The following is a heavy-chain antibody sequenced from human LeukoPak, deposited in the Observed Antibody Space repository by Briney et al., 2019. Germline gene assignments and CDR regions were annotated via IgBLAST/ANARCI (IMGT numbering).Heavy chain of an antibody. Sequence: SETLSLTCTVSGGSISSYYWSWIRQPPVKGLEWIGYIYYSGSTNYNPSLKSRVTISVDTSKNQFSLKLSSVTAADTAVYYCARTDCSSTSCYGGTFDYWGQGTLVTVSS. CDR2: IYYSGST. CDR1: GGSISSYY. CDR3: ARTDCSSTSCYGGTFDY. D-gene: IGHD2-2*01. J-gene: IGHJ4*02. V-gene: IGHV4-59*01.